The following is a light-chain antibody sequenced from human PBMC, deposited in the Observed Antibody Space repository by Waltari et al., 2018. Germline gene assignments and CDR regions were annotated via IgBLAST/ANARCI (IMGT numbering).Light chain of an antibody. J-gene: IGKJ1*01. CDR3: QQNNIYPPA. Sequence: CRARQDISNYLDWFQQKPGKAPKCLIYAVSRLESGVPSRFSGSGSGTDFTLNISRVQAEDFATYYCQQNNIYPPAFGPGTRVEIK. CDR1: QDISNY. V-gene: IGKV1-16*01. CDR2: AVS.